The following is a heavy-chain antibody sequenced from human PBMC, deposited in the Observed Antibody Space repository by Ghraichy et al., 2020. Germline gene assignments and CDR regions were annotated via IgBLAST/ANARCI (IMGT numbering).Heavy chain of an antibody. CDR1: GFSFSNYT. Sequence: GGSLRLSCGASGFSFSNYTFNWVRQAPGKGLEWVASISPTGAFIYYADSVKGRFTVSRDNAKNSLYLQMNSLRVEVTAVYYCARDPRTYYYDTITSKYWGQGTLVTVSS. V-gene: IGHV3-21*01. J-gene: IGHJ4*02. CDR2: ISPTGAFI. CDR3: ARDPRTYYYDTITSKY. D-gene: IGHD3-22*01.